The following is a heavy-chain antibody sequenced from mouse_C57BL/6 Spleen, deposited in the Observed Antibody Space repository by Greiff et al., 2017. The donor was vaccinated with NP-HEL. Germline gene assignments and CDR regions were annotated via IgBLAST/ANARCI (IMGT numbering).Heavy chain of an antibody. J-gene: IGHJ3*01. CDR1: GYTFTSYW. V-gene: IGHV1-64*01. CDR2: IHPNSGST. Sequence: QVQLQQPGAELVKPGASVKLSCKASGYTFTSYWMHWVKQRPGQGLEWIGMIHPNSGSTNYNEKFKSKATLTVDKSSSTAYMQLSSLTSEDSAVYYWAIYYYGSPWFAYWGQGTLVTVSA. CDR3: AIYYYGSPWFAY. D-gene: IGHD1-1*01.